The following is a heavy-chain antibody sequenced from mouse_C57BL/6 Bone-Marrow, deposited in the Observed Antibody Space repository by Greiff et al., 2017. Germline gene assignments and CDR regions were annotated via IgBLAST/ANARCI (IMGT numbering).Heavy chain of an antibody. D-gene: IGHD3-3*01. CDR1: GYTFTSYW. CDR3: ARKGLYYAMDY. V-gene: IGHV1-64*01. Sequence: LKQPGAELVKPGASVNLSCKASGYTFTSYWMHWVKQRPGQGLEWIGMIHPNSGSTNYNEKFKSKATLTVDKSSSTAYMQLSSLTSEDSAVYYCARKGLYYAMDYWGQGTSVTVSS. J-gene: IGHJ4*01. CDR2: IHPNSGST.